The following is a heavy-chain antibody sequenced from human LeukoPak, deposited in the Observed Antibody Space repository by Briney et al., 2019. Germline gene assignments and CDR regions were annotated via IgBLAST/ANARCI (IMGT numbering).Heavy chain of an antibody. D-gene: IGHD3-9*01. CDR3: ARAGILTGLDY. J-gene: IGHJ4*02. V-gene: IGHV4-59*01. Sequence: SETLSLTCTVSGGSISSYYWSWIRQPPGKGLEWIGYIYYSGSTYYNPSLKSRVTISVDTSKNQFSLKLSSVTAADTAVYYCARAGILTGLDYWGQGTLVTVSS. CDR1: GGSISSYY. CDR2: IYYSGST.